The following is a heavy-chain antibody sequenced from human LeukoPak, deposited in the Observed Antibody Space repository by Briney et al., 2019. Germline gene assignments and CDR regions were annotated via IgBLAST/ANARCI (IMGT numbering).Heavy chain of an antibody. CDR2: IYHSEST. V-gene: IGHV4-30-2*01. Sequence: SETLSLTCTVSGGSISSGGYYWSWIRQPPGKGLGWIGYIYHSESTYYNPSLKSRVTISVDRSKNQFSLKLSSVTAADTAVYYCARGMYSSTRGRGPGHYYYYMDVWGKGTTVTVSS. CDR1: GGSISSGGYY. D-gene: IGHD6-13*01. CDR3: ARGMYSSTRGRGPGHYYYYMDV. J-gene: IGHJ6*03.